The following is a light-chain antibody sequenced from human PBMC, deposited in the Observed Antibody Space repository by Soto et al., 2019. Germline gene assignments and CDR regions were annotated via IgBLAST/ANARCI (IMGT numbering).Light chain of an antibody. CDR3: QVWDRSSDHVV. CDR2: DNY. CDR1: NIGSKS. V-gene: IGLV3-21*02. J-gene: IGLJ2*01. Sequence: SYELTQPPSVSVAPGQTAKITCEGNNIGSKSVHWYQQKPGQAPVLVVYDNYDRPSGIPERFSGSNSGNTATLTISRVEAGDEADYYCQVWDRSSDHVVFGGGTQLTVL.